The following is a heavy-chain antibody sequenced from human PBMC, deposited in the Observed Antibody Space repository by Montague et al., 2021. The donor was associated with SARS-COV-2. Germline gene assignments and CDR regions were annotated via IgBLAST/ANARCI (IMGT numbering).Heavy chain of an antibody. J-gene: IGHJ6*02. CDR2: IYHSGST. CDR1: GGSISSSNW. Sequence: SETLSLTCAVSGGSISSSNWWSWVRQPPGKGLEWIGEIYHSGSTNYNPSLKSRVTISVDKSKNQFSLKLSSVTAADTAVYYCARRPLGYYYYGMDVWGQGTTDTVSS. V-gene: IGHV4-4*02. CDR3: ARRPLGYYYYGMDV.